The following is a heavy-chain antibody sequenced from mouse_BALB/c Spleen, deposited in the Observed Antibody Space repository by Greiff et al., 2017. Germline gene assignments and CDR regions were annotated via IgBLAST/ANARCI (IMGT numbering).Heavy chain of an antibody. CDR1: GFTFNTNA. CDR3: VSSDGSSYDDYFDY. V-gene: IGHV10S3*01. CDR2: IRSKSNNYAT. D-gene: IGHD1-1*01. Sequence: GGGLVQPKGSLKLSCAASGFTFNTNAMNWVRQAPGKGLEWVARIRSKSNNYATYYADSVKDRFTISRDDSQSMLYLQMNNLKTEDTAMYYCVSSDGSSYDDYFDYWGQGTTLTVSS. J-gene: IGHJ2*01.